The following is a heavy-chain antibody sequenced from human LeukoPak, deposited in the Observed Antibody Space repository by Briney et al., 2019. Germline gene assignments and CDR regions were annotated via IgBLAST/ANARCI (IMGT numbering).Heavy chain of an antibody. CDR3: ARETYNDFSRWFDP. Sequence: SETLSLTCTVSGGSISSDHYYWSWIRQPPGKGLEWIGYIYYSESTYYNPSLKSRVMFSVDTSKNQFSLKLTSVTAVDTAVYYCARETYNDFSRWFDPWGQGTLVTVSS. V-gene: IGHV4-30-4*08. D-gene: IGHD3-3*01. CDR1: GGSISSDHYY. J-gene: IGHJ5*02. CDR2: IYYSEST.